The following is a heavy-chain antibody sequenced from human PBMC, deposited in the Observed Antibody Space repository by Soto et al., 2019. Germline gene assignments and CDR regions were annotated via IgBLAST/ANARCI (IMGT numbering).Heavy chain of an antibody. V-gene: IGHV3-23*01. CDR2: ISGSGGST. D-gene: IGHD2-2*01. CDR1: GFTFCSYA. CDR3: AKDRPRYCSSTSCYGRYGMDV. J-gene: IGHJ6*02. Sequence: PGGSSRLSCAASGFTFCSYAMSWVRQAPGKGLEWVSAISGSGGSTYYADSVKGRFTISRDNSKNTLYLQMNSLRAEDTAVYYCAKDRPRYCSSTSCYGRYGMDVWGQGTTVTVSS.